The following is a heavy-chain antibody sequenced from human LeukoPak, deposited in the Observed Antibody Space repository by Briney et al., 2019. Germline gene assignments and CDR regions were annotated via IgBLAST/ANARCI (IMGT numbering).Heavy chain of an antibody. Sequence: PGRSLRLSCAASGFTFDDYAMHWVRQAPGKGLEWVSGISWNSGSIGYADSVKGRFTISRDNAKNSLYLQMNSLRAEDTALYYCAKGFSTSPLRYYYYYSMDVWGQGTTVTVSS. CDR3: AKGFSTSPLRYYYYYSMDV. CDR1: GFTFDDYA. D-gene: IGHD2-2*01. V-gene: IGHV3-9*01. CDR2: ISWNSGSI. J-gene: IGHJ6*02.